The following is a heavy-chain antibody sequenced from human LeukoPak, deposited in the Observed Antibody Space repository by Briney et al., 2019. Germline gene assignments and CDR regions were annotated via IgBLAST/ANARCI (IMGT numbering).Heavy chain of an antibody. J-gene: IGHJ4*02. CDR1: GGSFSGYY. Sequence: SETLSLTCAVYGGSFSGYYWSWIRQPPGKGLEWIGEINHSGSTNYNPSLKSRVTISVDTSKNQFSLKLSSVTAADTAVYYCARVLGYSYGYIDYWGQGTLVTVSS. D-gene: IGHD5-18*01. V-gene: IGHV4-34*01. CDR2: INHSGST. CDR3: ARVLGYSYGYIDY.